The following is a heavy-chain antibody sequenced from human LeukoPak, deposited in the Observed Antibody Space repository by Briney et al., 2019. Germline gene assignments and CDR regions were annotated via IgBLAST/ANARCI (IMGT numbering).Heavy chain of an antibody. CDR3: AKDLYYFDY. V-gene: IGHV3-23*01. CDR2: ISGSGGST. J-gene: IGHJ4*02. CDR1: GFTVSSNY. Sequence: GGSLRLSCAASGFTVSSNYMSWVRQAPGKGLEWVSAISGSGGSTYYADSVKGRFTISRDNSKNTLYLQMNSLRAEDTAVYYCAKDLYYFDYWGQGTLVTVSS.